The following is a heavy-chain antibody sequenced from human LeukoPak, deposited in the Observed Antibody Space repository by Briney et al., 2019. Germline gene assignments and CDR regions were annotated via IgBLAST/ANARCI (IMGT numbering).Heavy chain of an antibody. D-gene: IGHD6-19*01. J-gene: IGHJ6*02. CDR1: GFTFSSYS. V-gene: IGHV3-21*01. CDR3: ARVSGSSGWFALTYYGMDV. CDR2: ISSSSYI. Sequence: GGSLRLSCAASGFTFSSYSMNWVRQAPGKGLEWVSSISSSSYIYYADSVKGRFTISRDNAKNSLYLQMNSLRAEDTAVYYCARVSGSSGWFALTYYGMDVWGQGTTVTVSS.